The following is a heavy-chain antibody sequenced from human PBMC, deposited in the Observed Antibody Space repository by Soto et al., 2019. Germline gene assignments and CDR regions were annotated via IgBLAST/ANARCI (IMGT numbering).Heavy chain of an antibody. J-gene: IGHJ2*01. CDR2: IIPIFGTA. CDR3: ASPRDSSGYYYGGWYFDL. Sequence: SVKVSCKASGGTFSSYAISWVRQAPGQGLEWMGGIIPIFGTANYAQKFQGRVTITADESTSTAYMELSSLRSEDTAVYYCASPRDSSGYYYGGWYFDLWGRGTLVTVSS. D-gene: IGHD3-22*01. V-gene: IGHV1-69*13. CDR1: GGTFSSYA.